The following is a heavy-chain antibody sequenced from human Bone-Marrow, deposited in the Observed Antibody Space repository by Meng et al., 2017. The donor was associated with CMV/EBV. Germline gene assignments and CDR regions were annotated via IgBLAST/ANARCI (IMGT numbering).Heavy chain of an antibody. CDR3: AKRSSLGGIYNGILDS. CDR2: MQFDGSEE. CDR1: GFTFSNFG. D-gene: IGHD1-26*01. Sequence: GGSLRLSCAASGFTFSNFGMHWVRQAPGKGLEWVAFMQFDGSEELYADSLKGRFTISRDNSKTAMYLQMSSLRTEDTAVYYCAKRSSLGGIYNGILDSWGQGALVTVSS. V-gene: IGHV3-30*02. J-gene: IGHJ4*02.